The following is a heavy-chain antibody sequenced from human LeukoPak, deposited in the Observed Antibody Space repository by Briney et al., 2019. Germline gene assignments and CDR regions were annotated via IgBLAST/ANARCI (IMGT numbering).Heavy chain of an antibody. CDR3: AAGLRSYDSSGYYAFDI. CDR1: GFTFTISA. J-gene: IGHJ3*02. V-gene: IGHV1-58*01. CDR2: IVVGSGNK. D-gene: IGHD3-22*01. Sequence: AVKVSCKSSGFTFTISAVQWVRQPRGQRLEWIGWIVVGSGNKNYAQKFQERVTITRDMSTSTAYMELNSLRSGDTAVYYCAAGLRSYDSSGYYAFDIWGQGTMVTVSS.